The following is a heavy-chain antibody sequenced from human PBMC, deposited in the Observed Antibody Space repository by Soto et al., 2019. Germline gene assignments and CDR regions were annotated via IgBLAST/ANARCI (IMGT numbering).Heavy chain of an antibody. CDR3: ARESEDLTSNFDY. Sequence: GGSLRLSCAASGFTFSTYSMNWVRQAPGKGLEWVSSISGSGNYTHYADFLRGRFTISRDNAKNSLYLEMNSLRAEDTAVYYCARESEDLTSNFDYWGQGTLVTVSS. V-gene: IGHV3-21*06. CDR1: GFTFSTYS. CDR2: ISGSGNYT. J-gene: IGHJ4*02.